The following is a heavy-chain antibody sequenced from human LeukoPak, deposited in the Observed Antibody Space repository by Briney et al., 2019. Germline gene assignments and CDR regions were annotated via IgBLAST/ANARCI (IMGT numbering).Heavy chain of an antibody. Sequence: GGSLRLSCAASGFTFSSYAMSWVRQAPGKGLEWVAAISGSGGSTYYADSVKGRFTISRDNSKNTLYLQMNSLRAEDTAVYYCAKVWGGYNWNNRAFDIWGPGTMVTVSS. CDR3: AKVWGGYNWNNRAFDI. V-gene: IGHV3-23*01. CDR2: ISGSGGST. CDR1: GFTFSSYA. D-gene: IGHD1/OR15-1a*01. J-gene: IGHJ3*02.